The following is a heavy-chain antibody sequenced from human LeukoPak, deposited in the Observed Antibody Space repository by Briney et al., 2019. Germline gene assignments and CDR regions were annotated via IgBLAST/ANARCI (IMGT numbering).Heavy chain of an antibody. D-gene: IGHD3-10*01. CDR2: IYSGGSA. V-gene: IGHV3-53*04. J-gene: IGHJ6*02. Sequence: PGGSLRLSCAASGFTVSSNCMSWVRQAPGKGLEWVSVIYSGGSAYYADSVKGRFTISRHNSKNTLYLQMNSLRAEDTAVYYCARDSHGSGSGMDVWGQGTTVTVSS. CDR1: GFTVSSNC. CDR3: ARDSHGSGSGMDV.